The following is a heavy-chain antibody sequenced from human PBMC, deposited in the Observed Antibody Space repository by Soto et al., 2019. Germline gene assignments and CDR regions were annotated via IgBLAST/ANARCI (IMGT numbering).Heavy chain of an antibody. D-gene: IGHD6-13*01. CDR1: GDSSSGSPYF. Sequence: QLQLQESGPGLVMPSETLSLTCTVSGDSSSGSPYFWGWIRQPPGKRLEWIGSIFYDGYTLYTPSLRTRVTISVYPAKNQFSRKLASVAAADTATYFCARLQAAVPDYWGQGTLVTVSS. J-gene: IGHJ4*02. V-gene: IGHV4-39*01. CDR2: IFYDGYT. CDR3: ARLQAAVPDY.